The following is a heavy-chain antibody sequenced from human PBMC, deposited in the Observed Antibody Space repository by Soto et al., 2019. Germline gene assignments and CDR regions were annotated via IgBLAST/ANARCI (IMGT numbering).Heavy chain of an antibody. CDR2: IYHSGST. CDR1: GGSISSGGYS. V-gene: IGHV4-30-2*01. J-gene: IGHJ3*02. D-gene: IGHD6-19*01. Sequence: PSETLSLTCAVSGGSISSGGYSWSWIRQPPGKGLEWIGYIYHSGSTYYNPSLKSRVTISVNRSKNQFSLKLSSVTAADTAVYYCAREPMAAPDAFDIWGQGTMVTVSS. CDR3: AREPMAAPDAFDI.